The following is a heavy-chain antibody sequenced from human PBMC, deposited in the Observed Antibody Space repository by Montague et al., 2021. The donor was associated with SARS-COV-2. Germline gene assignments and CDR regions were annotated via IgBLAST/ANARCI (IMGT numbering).Heavy chain of an antibody. CDR2: IYYGGST. Sequence: SETLSLTCTVSGGSISSSTYYWGWIRQPPGKGLEWIGSIYYGGSTYYNPSLKSRVTISVDTSKNQFSLKLSSVTAADTAVYYCARHGWGWLRLLRPFDYWGQGTLV. CDR3: ARHGWGWLRLLRPFDY. V-gene: IGHV4-39*01. J-gene: IGHJ4*02. D-gene: IGHD5-12*01. CDR1: GGSISSSTYY.